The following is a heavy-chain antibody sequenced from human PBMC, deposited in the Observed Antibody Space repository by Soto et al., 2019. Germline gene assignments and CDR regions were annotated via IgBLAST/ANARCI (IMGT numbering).Heavy chain of an antibody. V-gene: IGHV4-39*01. CDR3: ARGHYLGPSGYYLDF. J-gene: IGHJ4*02. CDR2: RYDDAST. D-gene: IGHD3-22*01. Sequence: QLQLQESGPGLVKPSETLSLSCSVSGDSIRNRNYYWAWIRQPPGKGLEWIVSRYDDASTFYNPSLQPPVNITIDTSRKQLSLNVTSVNAGDTATNYCARGHYLGPSGYYLDFWGQGTMVTVSS. CDR1: GDSIRNRNYY.